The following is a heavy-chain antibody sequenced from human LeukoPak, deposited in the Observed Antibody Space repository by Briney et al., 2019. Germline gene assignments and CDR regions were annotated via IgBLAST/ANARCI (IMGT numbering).Heavy chain of an antibody. V-gene: IGHV4-39*01. J-gene: IGHJ4*02. CDR3: AKPAIQGPYFED. Sequence: SETLSLTCTVSGGSVAINSYYWAWIRQPPGKGLEWIASIYYSGTTYYNPSLKSRVTVSTDKSNNQISLRLNSVTASDTAVYYCAKPAIQGPYFEDWGQGTLVTVSS. CDR1: GGSVAINSYY. D-gene: IGHD3-9*01. CDR2: IYYSGTT.